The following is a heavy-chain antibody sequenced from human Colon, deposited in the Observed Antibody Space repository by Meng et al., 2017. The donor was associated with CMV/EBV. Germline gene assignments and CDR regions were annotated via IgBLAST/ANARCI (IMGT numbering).Heavy chain of an antibody. V-gene: IGHV1-18*01. Sequence: ASVKVSCKASDYTFTNHGINWVRQAPGQGLEWMGWISGYNGNTNYAQKFQGRFTMTTDTSTSTAYMELRSLRSDDTAVYYCARGYDFWNGHYDYWGQGTLVTVPQ. CDR1: DYTFTNHG. J-gene: IGHJ4*02. CDR2: ISGYNGNT. CDR3: ARGYDFWNGHYDY. D-gene: IGHD3-3*01.